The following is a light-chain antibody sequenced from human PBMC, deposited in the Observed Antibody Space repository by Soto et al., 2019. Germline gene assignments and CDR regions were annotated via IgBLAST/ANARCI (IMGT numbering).Light chain of an antibody. V-gene: IGKV3-15*01. Sequence: EIVMTQSPATLSVSPGERATLSCRASQSISSNLAWYQQKPGQAPRLLIYGASTRATGIPARFSGSGSGTEFPLTISSLQSEDFAVYYCQHYYDWPPIFTFGPGTKVDIK. CDR2: GAS. CDR3: QHYYDWPPIFT. J-gene: IGKJ3*01. CDR1: QSISSN.